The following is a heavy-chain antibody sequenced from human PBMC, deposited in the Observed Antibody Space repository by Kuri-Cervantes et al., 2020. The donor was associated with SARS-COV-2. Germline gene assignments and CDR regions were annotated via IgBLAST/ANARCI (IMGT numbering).Heavy chain of an antibody. V-gene: IGHV1-69*05. J-gene: IGHJ5*02. D-gene: IGHD2-15*01. CDR2: IIPIFGTA. CDR1: RDTFTTFG. CDR3: ARRYCSGGSCYSGGDAWFDP. Sequence: SVKVSCKASRDTFTTFGFSWVRQAPGQGLEWMGGIIPIFGTANYAQKFQGRVTITTDESTSTACMELSSLRSEDTAVYYCARRYCSGGSCYSGGDAWFDPWGQGTLVTVSS.